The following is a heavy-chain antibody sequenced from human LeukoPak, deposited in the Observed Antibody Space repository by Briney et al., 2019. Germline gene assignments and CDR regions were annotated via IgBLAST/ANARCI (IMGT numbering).Heavy chain of an antibody. D-gene: IGHD3-3*01. CDR2: ISSNSDAV. Sequence: PGGSLRLSCAASGFTFDDYAMHWVRQRPGKGLEWVSGISSNSDAVAYADSLKGRFTISGDNAKNSPYLQMNSLRDEDTAFYYCAKDRWTIFGVSSGVGWFDPWGQGTLVSVSS. CDR1: GFTFDDYA. V-gene: IGHV3-9*01. CDR3: AKDRWTIFGVSSGVGWFDP. J-gene: IGHJ5*02.